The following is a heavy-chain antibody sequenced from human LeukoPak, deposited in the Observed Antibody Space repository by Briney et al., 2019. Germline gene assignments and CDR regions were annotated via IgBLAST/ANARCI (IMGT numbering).Heavy chain of an antibody. V-gene: IGHV2-5*01. Sequence: RESGPTLVTPTQTLTLTCTFSGFSLSTTAVGVGWFRQPPGKALEWLALIYWNDNKRYSPSLENRLTITKDSSDNPVVFAMTNVDPVDTATYYCAHLSATYSNKFDYWGQGILVTVSS. J-gene: IGHJ4*02. CDR3: AHLSATYSNKFDY. CDR1: GFSLSTTAVG. CDR2: IYWNDNK. D-gene: IGHD2-15*01.